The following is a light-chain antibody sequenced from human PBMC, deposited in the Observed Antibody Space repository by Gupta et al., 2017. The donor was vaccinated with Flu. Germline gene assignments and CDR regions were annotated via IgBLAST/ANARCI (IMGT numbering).Light chain of an antibody. CDR2: GAS. J-gene: IGKJ2*01. CDR1: QSVSSD. CDR3: QHQNNCPRP. Sequence: EIVMTQSPATLSVSTGERATLSCRASQSVSSDLAWYQQKPGQAPQLLIYGASTRDIGFPDRFSGSGSGTEFTLTISSRQSEDFAVYYCQHQNNCPRPFGQGTQLDIK. V-gene: IGKV3-15*01.